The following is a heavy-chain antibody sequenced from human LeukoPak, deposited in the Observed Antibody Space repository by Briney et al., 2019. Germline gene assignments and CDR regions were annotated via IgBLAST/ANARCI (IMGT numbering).Heavy chain of an antibody. CDR3: ARRFVEMDTITRKYYFDY. J-gene: IGHJ4*02. CDR2: INHSGST. V-gene: IGHV4-34*01. CDR1: GGSFSGYY. Sequence: SETLSLTCAGYGGSFSGYYWSWIRQPPGKGLEWIGEINHSGSTNYNPSLKSRVTISVDTSKNQFSLKLSSVTAADTAVYYCARRFVEMDTITRKYYFDYWGQGTLVTVSS. D-gene: IGHD5-24*01.